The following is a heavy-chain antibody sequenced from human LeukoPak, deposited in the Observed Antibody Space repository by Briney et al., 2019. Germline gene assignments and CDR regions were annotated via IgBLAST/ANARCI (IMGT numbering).Heavy chain of an antibody. CDR1: GFTFSDYW. D-gene: IGHD3-16*01. J-gene: IGHJ5*02. CDR3: AKDVGGPNWFDP. Sequence: GGSLRLSCAASGFTFSDYWMTWVRQAPGKGLEWVANIKPDGSEKYYVDSVKGRFTISRDNAKNSLYLQMNSLRVEDTAVYYCAKDVGGPNWFDPWGQGTLVTVSS. CDR2: IKPDGSEK. V-gene: IGHV3-7*01.